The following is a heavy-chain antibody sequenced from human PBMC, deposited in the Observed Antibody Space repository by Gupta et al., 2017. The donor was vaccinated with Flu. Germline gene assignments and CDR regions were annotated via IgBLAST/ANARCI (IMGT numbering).Heavy chain of an antibody. D-gene: IGHD3-10*01. J-gene: IGHJ4*02. CDR3: ARDRSYDGWYFDF. Sequence: RLTMSVDTSKNQFSLKLSSVTAADTAVYYCARDRSYDGWYFDFWGQGTLVTVSS. V-gene: IGHV4-4*06.